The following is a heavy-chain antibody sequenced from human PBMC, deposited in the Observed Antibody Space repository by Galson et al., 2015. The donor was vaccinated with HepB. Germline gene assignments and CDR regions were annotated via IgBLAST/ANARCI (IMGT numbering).Heavy chain of an antibody. J-gene: IGHJ6*02. CDR3: ARWGMSTPMTTSTWGGMDV. CDR2: IHYSGST. Sequence: ETLSLTCTVSGGSISGYYWSWMRQPPGKGLEWIGFIHYSGSTSYNPSLKSRVAISVDTSKNQFSLKVTSVTTSDTAVYYCARWGMSTPMTTSTWGGMDVWGQGATVTVSS. V-gene: IGHV4-59*01. CDR1: GGSISGYY. D-gene: IGHD3-16*01.